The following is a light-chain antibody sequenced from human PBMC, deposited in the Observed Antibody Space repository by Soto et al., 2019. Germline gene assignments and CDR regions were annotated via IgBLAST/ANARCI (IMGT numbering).Light chain of an antibody. J-gene: IGKJ4*01. CDR1: QGISSA. V-gene: IGKV1-13*02. Sequence: AIQLTQSPSSLSASVGDRVTITCRASQGISSALAWYQQKPGKAPKLVIYDASSLESGVPSRFSGSGSGKDFTLTISSLQPEDFATYYCQQFNSYPGLTFGGGTKVEIK. CDR3: QQFNSYPGLT. CDR2: DAS.